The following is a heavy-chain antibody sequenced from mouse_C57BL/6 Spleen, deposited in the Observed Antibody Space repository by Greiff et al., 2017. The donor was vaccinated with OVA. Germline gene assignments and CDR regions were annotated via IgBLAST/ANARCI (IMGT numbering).Heavy chain of an antibody. CDR1: GFNIKDDY. CDR2: IDPENGDT. CDR3: TLTAQATDYFDY. J-gene: IGHJ2*01. Sequence: EVQVVESGAELVRPGASVKLSCTASGFNIKDDYMHWVKQRPEQGLEWIGWIDPENGDTEYASKFQGKATITADTSSNTAYLQLSSLTSEDTAVYYCTLTAQATDYFDYWGQGTTLTVSS. V-gene: IGHV14-4*01. D-gene: IGHD3-2*02.